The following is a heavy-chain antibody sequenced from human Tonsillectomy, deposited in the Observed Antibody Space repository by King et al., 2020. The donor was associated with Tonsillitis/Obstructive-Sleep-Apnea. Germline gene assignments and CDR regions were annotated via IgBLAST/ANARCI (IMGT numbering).Heavy chain of an antibody. Sequence: HVQLVESGAELKKPGASVKVSCKASGYTFTGYYMHWVRQAPGQGLEWMGRINPNSGGTNYAQKFQGRVTMTRDTSISTAYMELSRLRSDDTVVYYCARAHTSYYYDSSGYSDAFDIWGQGTMLTVSS. CDR1: GYTFTGYY. V-gene: IGHV1-2*05. D-gene: IGHD3-22*01. J-gene: IGHJ3*02. CDR3: ARAHTSYYYDSSGYSDAFDI. CDR2: INPNSGGT.